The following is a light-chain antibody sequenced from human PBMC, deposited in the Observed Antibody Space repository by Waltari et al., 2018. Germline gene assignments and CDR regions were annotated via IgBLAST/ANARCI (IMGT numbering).Light chain of an antibody. V-gene: IGKV4-1*01. CDR2: WAS. J-gene: IGKJ1*01. Sequence: DIVMTQSPDSLAVSLGERVTINCKSSQSLLYSSNNKNYLAWYQQTPGQAPKLLIYWASTRESGVPNRFSGSGSGTDFTLTISGLQAEDVAVSSCQQYYATPLTFGQGTKVEIK. CDR1: QSLLYSSNNKNY. CDR3: QQYYATPLT.